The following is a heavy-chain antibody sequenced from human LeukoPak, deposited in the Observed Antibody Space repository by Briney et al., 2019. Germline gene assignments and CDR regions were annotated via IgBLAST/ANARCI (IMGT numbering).Heavy chain of an antibody. CDR3: AKAGSSSWDAFDY. D-gene: IGHD6-13*01. Sequence: GGSLRLSCAASGFTFSSYAMSWVRQAPGKGLEWVSAISGSGGSTYYADSVKGRFTISRDNSKNTLYLQMNSLRAEDTAVHYFAKAGSSSWDAFDYWGQGTLVTVSS. CDR1: GFTFSSYA. J-gene: IGHJ4*02. CDR2: ISGSGGST. V-gene: IGHV3-23*01.